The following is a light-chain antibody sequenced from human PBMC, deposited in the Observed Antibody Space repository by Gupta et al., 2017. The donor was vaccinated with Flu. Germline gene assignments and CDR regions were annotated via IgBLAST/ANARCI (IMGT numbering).Light chain of an antibody. Sequence: SYVLTQPPSVSVAPGQTARISCGGNNIGSQSVHWYQQKPGQAPVLGVYDDSDRPSGIPERISGSKSGNTATLTISRVEAGDEADYYCQVWDSRSDHVVFGGGTMLTVL. V-gene: IGLV3-21*02. CDR1: NIGSQS. CDR3: QVWDSRSDHVV. J-gene: IGLJ2*01. CDR2: DDS.